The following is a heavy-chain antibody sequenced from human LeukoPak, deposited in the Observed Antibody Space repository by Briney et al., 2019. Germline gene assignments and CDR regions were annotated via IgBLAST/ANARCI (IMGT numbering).Heavy chain of an antibody. V-gene: IGHV1-18*01. CDR2: ISAYNGNT. CDR3: ARLRITIFGVALIFDY. J-gene: IGHJ4*02. CDR1: GYTFTSYG. Sequence: VSVKVSCKASGYTFTSYGISWVRQAPGQGLEWMGWISAYNGNTNYAQKLQGRVTMTTDTSTSTAYMELRSLRSDDTAVYYCARLRITIFGVALIFDYWGQGTLVTVSS. D-gene: IGHD3-3*01.